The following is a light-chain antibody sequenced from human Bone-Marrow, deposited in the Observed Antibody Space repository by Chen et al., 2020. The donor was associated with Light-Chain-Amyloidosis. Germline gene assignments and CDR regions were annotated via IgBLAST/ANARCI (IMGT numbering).Light chain of an antibody. CDR2: DVS. CDR1: KSGIGNDNY. Sequence: QSALTQPPSASGSQGQSVTISCTGTKSGIGNDNYVSWYQQHPGKAPKLLIYDVSEVPSGVSDLFAGSKSGNTASLTVSGLQAEDGADYYCSSYAGSNFQIFGGGTKLTVL. V-gene: IGLV2-8*01. CDR3: SSYAGSNFQI. J-gene: IGLJ2*01.